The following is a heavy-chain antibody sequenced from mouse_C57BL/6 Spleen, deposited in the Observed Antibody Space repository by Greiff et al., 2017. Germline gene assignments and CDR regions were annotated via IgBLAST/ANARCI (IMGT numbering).Heavy chain of an antibody. CDR1: GYTFTSYW. Sequence: QVQLKQPGAELVRPGSSVKLSCKASGYTFTSYWMHWVKQRPIQGLEWIGNIDPSDSETHYNQKFKDKATLTVDKSSSTAYMQLSSLTSEDSAVYYCARGYSVYFDYWGQGTTLTVSS. J-gene: IGHJ2*01. CDR3: ARGYSVYFDY. D-gene: IGHD2-12*01. CDR2: IDPSDSET. V-gene: IGHV1-52*01.